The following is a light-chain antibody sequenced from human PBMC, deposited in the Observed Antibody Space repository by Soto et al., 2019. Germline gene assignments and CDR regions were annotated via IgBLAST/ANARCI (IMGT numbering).Light chain of an antibody. CDR3: QTWGAGIVV. CDR1: SGHSSYT. Sequence: QPVLTQSPSASASLGASVKLTCTLSSGHSSYTIAWHQQQPEKGPRYLMKLNTDGSHSRGDGIPDRFSASRSGAERYLTISSLQSEDEADYYCQTWGAGIVVFGGGTKLPVL. V-gene: IGLV4-69*01. CDR2: LNTDGSH. J-gene: IGLJ2*01.